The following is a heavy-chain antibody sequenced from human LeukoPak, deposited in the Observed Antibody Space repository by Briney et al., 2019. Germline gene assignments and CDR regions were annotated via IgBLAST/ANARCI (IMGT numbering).Heavy chain of an antibody. Sequence: ASVKVTCKASGYTFTSYYMHWVRQAPGQGLEWMGIINPSGGSTSYAQKFQGRVTMTRDMSTSTVYMELSSLRSEDTAVYYCASETIEGGVVTQVSYWGQGTLVTVSS. V-gene: IGHV1-46*01. CDR1: GYTFTSYY. J-gene: IGHJ4*02. D-gene: IGHD4-23*01. CDR3: ASETIEGGVVTQVSY. CDR2: INPSGGST.